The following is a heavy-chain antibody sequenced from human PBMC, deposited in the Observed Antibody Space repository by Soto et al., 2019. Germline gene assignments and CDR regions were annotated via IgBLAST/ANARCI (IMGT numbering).Heavy chain of an antibody. CDR3: AKDQGSSWYEIDY. CDR2: ISGSGGST. CDR1: GFTFSNYA. Sequence: EVQLLESGGGLVQPGGSLRLSCAASGFTFSNYAVTWVRQAPGKGLEWVSTISGSGGSTYYADSVKGRFTISRDKSKNTLYLQMNSLRAEDTAVYYCAKDQGSSWYEIDYWGHGTLVTVSS. J-gene: IGHJ4*01. V-gene: IGHV3-23*01. D-gene: IGHD6-13*01.